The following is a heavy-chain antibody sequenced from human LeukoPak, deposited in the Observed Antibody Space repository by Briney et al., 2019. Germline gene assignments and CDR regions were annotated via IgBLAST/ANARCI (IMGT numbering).Heavy chain of an antibody. V-gene: IGHV4-61*02. D-gene: IGHD3-10*01. J-gene: IGHJ6*03. CDR1: GGSISSGSYY. CDR2: IYTSGST. CDR3: ARSKTGVYYCHYMDV. Sequence: PSQTLSLTCTVSGGSISSGSYYWSWIRQPAGKGLEWIGRIYTSGSTNYNPSLKSRVTISVDTSKNQFSLKLSSATAADTAVYYCARSKTGVYYCHYMDVWGKGTTVTVSS.